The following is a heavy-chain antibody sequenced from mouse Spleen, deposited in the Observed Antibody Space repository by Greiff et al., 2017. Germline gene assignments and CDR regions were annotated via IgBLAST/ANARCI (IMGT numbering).Heavy chain of an antibody. CDR2: IYPGHGDT. Sequence: QVQLQQSGAELVKPGASVMISCKASGYAFSNYWMSWVKQRPGKGLEWIGQIYPGHGDTHFNGKFTGKATLTADKSSGTAYMQLSSLTSEDSAVYFCASPGPFVYWGQGTLVTVSA. CDR1: GYAFSNYW. V-gene: IGHV1-80*01. CDR3: ASPGPFVY. J-gene: IGHJ3*01.